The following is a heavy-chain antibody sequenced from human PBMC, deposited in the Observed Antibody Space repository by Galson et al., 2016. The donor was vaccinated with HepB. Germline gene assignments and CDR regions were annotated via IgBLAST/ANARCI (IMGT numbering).Heavy chain of an antibody. CDR3: ARGDYYGSGNYSNWFDP. J-gene: IGHJ5*02. V-gene: IGHV3-30-3*01. D-gene: IGHD3-10*01. CDR2: ISYNGNNQ. CDR1: GFSFGAYA. Sequence: SLRLSCAASGFSFGAYAMSWVRQAPGEGLEWVAVISYNGNNQYYADSVKGRFTISRDISTNILYLQMNSLRPEDTAVYYCARGDYYGSGNYSNWFDPWGQGTLVTVSS.